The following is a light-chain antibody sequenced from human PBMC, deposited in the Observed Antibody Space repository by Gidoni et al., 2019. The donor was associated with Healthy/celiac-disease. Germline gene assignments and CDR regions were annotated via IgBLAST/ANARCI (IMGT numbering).Light chain of an antibody. CDR1: QSISSW. CDR2: KAS. CDR3: QQYNSLGPT. Sequence: DIQLTQSPSTLSASVGDRVTITCPASQSISSWFAWYHQKPGKAPKLLIYKASSLESWVQSMFSGSGSGTEFTLTISSRQPDEFATYYCQQYNSLGPTFGGGTKVEIK. J-gene: IGKJ4*01. V-gene: IGKV1-5*03.